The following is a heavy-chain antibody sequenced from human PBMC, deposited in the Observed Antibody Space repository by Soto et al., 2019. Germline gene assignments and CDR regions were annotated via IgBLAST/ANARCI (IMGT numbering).Heavy chain of an antibody. J-gene: IGHJ4*02. D-gene: IGHD5-18*01. V-gene: IGHV4-39*01. CDR2: IYYSGST. Sequence: SETLSPTRHVSGGSICRSSYYRGWIRQPPGKGLEWIGSIYYSGSTYYNPSLKSRVTISVDTSKNQFSLKLSSVTAADTAVYYCARHSSTAMVNFDYWGQGTLVTVSS. CDR1: GGSICRSSYY. CDR3: ARHSSTAMVNFDY.